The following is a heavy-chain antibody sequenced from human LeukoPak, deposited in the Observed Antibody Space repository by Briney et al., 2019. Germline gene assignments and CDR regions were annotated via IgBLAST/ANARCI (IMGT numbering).Heavy chain of an antibody. CDR1: VGTFSSYA. Sequence: SVKVSCKASVGTFSSYAISWVRPAPGQGLEWMGRIIPILGIANYAQKFQGRVTITADKSTSTAYMELSSLRSEDTAVYYCARVNRGVVPAAYYYGMDVWGQGTTVTVSS. V-gene: IGHV1-69*04. D-gene: IGHD2-2*01. J-gene: IGHJ6*02. CDR3: ARVNRGVVPAAYYYGMDV. CDR2: IIPILGIA.